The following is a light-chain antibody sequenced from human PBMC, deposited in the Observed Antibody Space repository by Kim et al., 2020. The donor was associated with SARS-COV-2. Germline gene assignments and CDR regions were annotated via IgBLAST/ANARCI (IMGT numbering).Light chain of an antibody. J-gene: IGKJ2*01. CDR1: QNIRTY. CDR3: QQSYSTPVYS. CDR2: AAS. Sequence: DIQMTQSPSSLSASVGDRLTITCRASQNIRTYLHWYQHKPGRAPKLLIYAASFLESGVPSRFSGSGSGTHFTLTISSLQPEDVATYYCQQSYSTPVYSFGQGTKLEI. V-gene: IGKV1-39*01.